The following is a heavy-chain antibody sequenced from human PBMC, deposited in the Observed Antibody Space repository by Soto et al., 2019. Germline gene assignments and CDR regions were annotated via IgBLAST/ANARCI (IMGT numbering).Heavy chain of an antibody. CDR2: VFHTGNT. J-gene: IGHJ4*02. CDR3: ARKAGVRFDY. V-gene: IGHV4-4*02. D-gene: IGHD3-10*01. Sequence: PSETLSLTCTVSGDSMTRSVWWTWVRQPPGKGLEWIGEVFHTGNTNYNPSLKSRVTMSVDKSTNEFSLKVTSVTAADTAIYYCARKAGVRFDYWGQGALVTVSS. CDR1: GDSMTRSVW.